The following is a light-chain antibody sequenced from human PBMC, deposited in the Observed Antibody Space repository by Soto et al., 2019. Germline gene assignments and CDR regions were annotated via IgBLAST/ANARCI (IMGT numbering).Light chain of an antibody. J-gene: IGLJ1*01. V-gene: IGLV2-8*01. CDR1: SSDVGGYNY. CDR3: SSFTSDRIYV. Sequence: HSALTQPPSASGSPGQSVTISCTGTSSDVGGYNYVSWYQQYPGKAPRLIIYEVTKRPSEVPDRFSGSKSGNTASLTVSGLQPEDEADYYCSSFTSDRIYVFGPGTKVNV. CDR2: EVT.